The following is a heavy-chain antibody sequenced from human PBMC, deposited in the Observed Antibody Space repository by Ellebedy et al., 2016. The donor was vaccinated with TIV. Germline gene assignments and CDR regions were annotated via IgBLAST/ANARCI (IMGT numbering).Heavy chain of an antibody. CDR1: GFTFSSYS. Sequence: PGGSLRLSCAASGFTFSSYSMHWVRQAPGKGLEWVASLSYDGNIEYYAESVKGRFTISRDTSKTTSYLHMNGLRAEETAVYYCAKPFVGHCISTICYVFDDWGQGTPVTVSS. CDR3: AKPFVGHCISTICYVFDD. J-gene: IGHJ4*02. V-gene: IGHV3-30*18. CDR2: LSYDGNIE. D-gene: IGHD2-2*01.